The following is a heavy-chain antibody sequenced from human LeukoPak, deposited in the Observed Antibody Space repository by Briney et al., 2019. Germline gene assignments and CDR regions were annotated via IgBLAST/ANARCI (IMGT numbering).Heavy chain of an antibody. J-gene: IGHJ4*02. CDR2: IIPIFGMT. V-gene: IGHV1-69*04. D-gene: IGHD4-11*01. Sequence: SVKVSCKPSGGTFSRNAISWVRQTPGQGLEWMGRIIPIFGMTNYAQKFQGRVTVTADKSTNTAYMELSSLRSDDTAVYYCARTPQYPNTYYFDYWGQGTLVTVSS. CDR3: ARTPQYPNTYYFDY. CDR1: GGTFSRNA.